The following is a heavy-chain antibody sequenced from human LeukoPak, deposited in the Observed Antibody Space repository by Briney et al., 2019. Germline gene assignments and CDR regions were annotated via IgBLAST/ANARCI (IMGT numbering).Heavy chain of an antibody. CDR1: GGSMSHYY. D-gene: IGHD6-13*01. J-gene: IGHJ4*02. Sequence: SETLSLTCTVSGGSMSHYYWSWVRQPPGKELEWIGYIYNTGSTNYNPSLKSRVTISLDTSKNQFSLKLSSVTAADTAVYYCARGVVAAAGRTFDFWGREPWSPSPQ. V-gene: IGHV4-59*01. CDR2: IYNTGST. CDR3: ARGVVAAAGRTFDF.